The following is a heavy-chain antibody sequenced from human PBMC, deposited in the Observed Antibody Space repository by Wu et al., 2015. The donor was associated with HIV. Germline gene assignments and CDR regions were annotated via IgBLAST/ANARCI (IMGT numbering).Heavy chain of an antibody. J-gene: IGHJ3*02. CDR2: MNPNSGNT. Sequence: QVQLVQSGAEVKKPGASVKVSCKASGYTFTFYDINWVRQATGQGLEWMGWMNPNSGNTGYAQKFQGRVTMTRDTSISTAYMELSRLRSDDTAVYYCARPNYIAAAGRDAFDIWGQGTMVTVSS. V-gene: IGHV1-8*01. CDR3: ARPNYIAAAGRDAFDI. D-gene: IGHD6-13*01. CDR1: GYTFTFYD.